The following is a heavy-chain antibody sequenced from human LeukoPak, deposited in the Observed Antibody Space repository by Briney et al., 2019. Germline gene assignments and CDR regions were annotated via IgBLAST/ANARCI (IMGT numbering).Heavy chain of an antibody. Sequence: SETLSLTCTVSGASINSHYWSWIRQPPGKGLEWIGEINHSGSTNYNPSLKSRVTISVDTSKNQFSLKLSSVTAADTAVYYCARGTMTTVTYYFDYWGQGTLVAVSS. J-gene: IGHJ4*02. CDR3: ARGTMTTVTYYFDY. CDR1: GASINSHY. V-gene: IGHV4-34*01. D-gene: IGHD4-17*01. CDR2: INHSGST.